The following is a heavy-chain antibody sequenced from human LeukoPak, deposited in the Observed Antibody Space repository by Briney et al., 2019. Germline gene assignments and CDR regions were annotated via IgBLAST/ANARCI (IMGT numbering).Heavy chain of an antibody. CDR1: GYTFTGYY. V-gene: IGHV1-2*06. D-gene: IGHD5-24*01. J-gene: IGHJ4*02. Sequence: GASVKVSCKASGYTFTGYYMHWVRQAPGQGLEWMGRINPNSGGTNYAQKFQGRVTMTRDTSISTAYMELSRLRSDDTAVYYCATQGGLHREPYDYWGQGTLVTVSS. CDR2: INPNSGGT. CDR3: ATQGGLHREPYDY.